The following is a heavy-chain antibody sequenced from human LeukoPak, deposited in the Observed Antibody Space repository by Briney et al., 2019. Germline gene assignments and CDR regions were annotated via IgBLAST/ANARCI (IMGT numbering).Heavy chain of an antibody. CDR3: ARGGPGYCSGGSCYHY. J-gene: IGHJ4*02. CDR2: IIPIFGTA. D-gene: IGHD2-15*01. Sequence: ASVKVSCKASGGTFSSYAISWVRQAPGQGLEWMGGIIPIFGTANYAQKFQGRVTITAGKSTSTAYMELSSLRSEDTAVYYCARGGPGYCSGGSCYHYWGQGTLVTVSS. CDR1: GGTFSSYA. V-gene: IGHV1-69*06.